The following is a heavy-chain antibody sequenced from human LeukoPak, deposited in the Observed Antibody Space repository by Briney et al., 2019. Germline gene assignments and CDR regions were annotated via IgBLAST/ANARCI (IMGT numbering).Heavy chain of an antibody. CDR1: GFTFSSTW. CDR2: ITSDGSST. Sequence: GGSLRLSCAASGFTFSSTWMNWVRQGPGKGLEWVSRITSDGSSTIYADSVKGRFTISRDNAKSTAYLQMNSLRAEDTAVYFCARDRYYIFDYWGQGAPVTVSS. D-gene: IGHD3-10*01. J-gene: IGHJ4*02. V-gene: IGHV3-74*01. CDR3: ARDRYYIFDY.